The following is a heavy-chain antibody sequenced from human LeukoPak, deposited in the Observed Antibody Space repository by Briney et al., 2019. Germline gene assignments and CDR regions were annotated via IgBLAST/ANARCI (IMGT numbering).Heavy chain of an antibody. Sequence: SETLSLTCTVSGGSISTSNYYWGWIRQPPGKGLEWIGDIYYSGSTYYNPSLESRVTISVDTSKNQFSLKLNSVTAADTALYYCAKVGDYGYYTSGTCFSPSDYWGQGTLVTVSS. D-gene: IGHD2-15*01. V-gene: IGHV4-39*07. CDR3: AKVGDYGYYTSGTCFSPSDY. CDR1: GGSISTSNYY. J-gene: IGHJ4*02. CDR2: IYYSGST.